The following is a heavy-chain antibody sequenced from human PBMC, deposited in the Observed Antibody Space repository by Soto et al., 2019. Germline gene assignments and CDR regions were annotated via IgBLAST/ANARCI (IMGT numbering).Heavy chain of an antibody. J-gene: IGHJ6*02. Sequence: QVQLVQSGAEVKKPGASVKVSCKASGYTFTSYGISWVRQAPGQGLEGMGWISAYNGNTNYAQKLPGRVTMTTDTSSSTAYMELRSASSDETDVYYCAMTPITMVRGVANYYYYYGMDVWGQGTTVTVSS. CDR3: AMTPITMVRGVANYYYYYGMDV. V-gene: IGHV1-18*01. CDR1: GYTFTSYG. D-gene: IGHD3-10*01. CDR2: ISAYNGNT.